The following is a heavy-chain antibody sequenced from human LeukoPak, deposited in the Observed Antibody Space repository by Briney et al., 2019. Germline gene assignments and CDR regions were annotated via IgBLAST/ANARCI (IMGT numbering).Heavy chain of an antibody. D-gene: IGHD3-22*01. V-gene: IGHV3-74*03. J-gene: IGHJ6*02. CDR3: ARGVRVITTAGMDV. CDR1: GFAFSTYW. CDR2: VKSDGSST. Sequence: PGGSLRLSCAASGFAFSTYWMHWVRQAPGKGLVWVSRVKSDGSSTTYADFVKGRFTISRDNAKNSLYLQMNSLRAEDTAVYYCARGVRVITTAGMDVWGQGTTVTVSS.